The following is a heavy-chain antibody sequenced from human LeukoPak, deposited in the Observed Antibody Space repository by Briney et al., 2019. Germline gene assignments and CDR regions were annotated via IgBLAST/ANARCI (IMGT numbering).Heavy chain of an antibody. D-gene: IGHD1-1*01. Sequence: GGSLRLSCAASGFTFSSYSMNWVRQAPGKGLEWVSSINSDSSLMFYAESVKGRFTISRDNARNSLYLQMNSLRAEDTAVYYCARGFVNNWGLWDSWGQGTQVTVSS. CDR1: GFTFSSYS. CDR2: INSDSSLM. V-gene: IGHV3-21*01. CDR3: ARGFVNNWGLWDS. J-gene: IGHJ4*02.